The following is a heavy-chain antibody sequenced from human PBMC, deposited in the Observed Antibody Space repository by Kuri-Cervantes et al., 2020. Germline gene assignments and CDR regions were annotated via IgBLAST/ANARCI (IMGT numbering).Heavy chain of an antibody. D-gene: IGHD4-17*01. J-gene: IGHJ6*03. CDR2: IYYSGST. Sequence: GPLRLSCTVSGGSISSYYWSWIRQPPGKGLEWIGYIYYSGSTNYNPSLRSRVTLSLDTSKNQFSLKLTSVTAADTAVYYCARALTTVTQGKYYYYMDVWGKGTTVTVSS. CDR3: ARALTTVTQGKYYYYMDV. V-gene: IGHV4-59*01. CDR1: GGSISSYY.